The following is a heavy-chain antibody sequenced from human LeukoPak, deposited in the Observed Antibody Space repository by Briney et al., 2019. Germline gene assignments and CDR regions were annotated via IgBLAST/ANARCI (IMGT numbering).Heavy chain of an antibody. CDR1: GDSVSSNSAA. V-gene: IGHV6-1*01. CDR2: RYYRSKWYN. CDR3: ARSPITMIVLSFDY. J-gene: IGHJ4*02. D-gene: IGHD3-22*01. Sequence: SQTLSLTCAISGDSVSSNSAAWNWIRQSPSRGLEWLGRRYYRSKWYNDYAVSVKSRITINPDTSKNQFSLQLNSVTPEDTAVYYCARSPITMIVLSFDYWGQGTLVTVSS.